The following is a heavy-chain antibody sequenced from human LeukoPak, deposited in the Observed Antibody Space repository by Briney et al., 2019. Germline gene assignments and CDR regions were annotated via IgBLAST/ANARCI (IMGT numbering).Heavy chain of an antibody. Sequence: ASVKVSCKASGGTFSSYAISWVRQAPGQGLEWMGGIIPIFGTANYAQKFQGRVTITADESTSTAYMELSSLRSEDTAVYYCARERAAAGTIVYWGQGTLVTVSS. CDR2: IIPIFGTA. CDR3: ARERAAAGTIVY. V-gene: IGHV1-69*13. CDR1: GGTFSSYA. D-gene: IGHD6-13*01. J-gene: IGHJ4*02.